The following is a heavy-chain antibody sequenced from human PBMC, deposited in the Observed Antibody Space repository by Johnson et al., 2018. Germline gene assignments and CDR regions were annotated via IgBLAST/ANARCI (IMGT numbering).Heavy chain of an antibody. CDR2: IYSGGST. D-gene: IGHD2-21*02. CDR3: ARTTIVVVTAIRGRDNAFDI. J-gene: IGHJ3*02. V-gene: IGHV3-66*01. Sequence: VQLVESGGGLVQPGGSLRLSCAASGFTVSSNYMSWVRQAPGKGLEWGSVIYSGGSTYYADSVKGRFTIPRDNSKNTVYLQMNSLRAEDTAVYYCARTTIVVVTAIRGRDNAFDIWGQGTMVTVSS. CDR1: GFTVSSNY.